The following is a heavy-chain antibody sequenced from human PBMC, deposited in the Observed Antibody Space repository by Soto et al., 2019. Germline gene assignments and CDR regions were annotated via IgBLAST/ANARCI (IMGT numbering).Heavy chain of an antibody. CDR1: VGSFSGYY. J-gene: IGHJ1*01. CDR3: ARGSAASIRWYVVEYFQH. CDR2: INHSRST. D-gene: IGHD6-13*01. V-gene: IGHV4-34*01. Sequence: SDTLSLMCAVSVGSFSGYYWSWLRQPPGGGLECSVEINHSRSTNYHPSLKSRVTISVDATKHEFPLKLSSVTAADTAVYYCARGSAASIRWYVVEYFQHWGQGTLVTVSS.